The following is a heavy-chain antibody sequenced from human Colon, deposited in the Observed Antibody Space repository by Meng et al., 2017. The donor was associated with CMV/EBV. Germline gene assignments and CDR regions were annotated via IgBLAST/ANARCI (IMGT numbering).Heavy chain of an antibody. V-gene: IGHV1-2*02. J-gene: IGHJ4*02. Sequence: KASGYCCSDSYLYWVRREPGRGLKYMGCINDNSGAAGCAQKFQGRVYMTRDTSISTIYMELGGMRPDDTAVYYCARDGVSSVTDLDYWGQGTLVTVSS. CDR1: GYCCSDSY. CDR3: ARDGVSSVTDLDY. D-gene: IGHD6-19*01. CDR2: INDNSGAA.